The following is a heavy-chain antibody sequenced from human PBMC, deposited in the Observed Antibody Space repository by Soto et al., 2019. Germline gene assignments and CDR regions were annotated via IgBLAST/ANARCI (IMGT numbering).Heavy chain of an antibody. D-gene: IGHD1-26*01. V-gene: IGHV3-30*04. J-gene: IGHJ4*02. CDR1: SFIFRNYA. CDR3: ARSRNSAVADSFDF. Sequence: PGGSLRLSCAASSFIFRNYAIHWVRQAPGKGLEWVAVISRDGSHKYYLDSVKGRFTISRDNSKDTVNLLMNSLRDDDSAMYYCARSRNSAVADSFDFWGQGTLVTVSS. CDR2: ISRDGSHK.